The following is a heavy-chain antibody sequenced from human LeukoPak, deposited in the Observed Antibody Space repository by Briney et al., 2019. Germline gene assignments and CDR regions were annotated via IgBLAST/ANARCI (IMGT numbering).Heavy chain of an antibody. J-gene: IGHJ4*02. V-gene: IGHV4-59*01. Sequence: SETLSLTCTVSGGSIGSYYWSWIRQPPGKGLEWIGYIYYSGSTNYNPSLKSRVTISVDTSKNQFSLKLSSVAAADTAVYYCAREMGEIDYWGQGTLVTVSS. CDR3: AREMGEIDY. CDR1: GGSIGSYY. D-gene: IGHD1-26*01. CDR2: IYYSGST.